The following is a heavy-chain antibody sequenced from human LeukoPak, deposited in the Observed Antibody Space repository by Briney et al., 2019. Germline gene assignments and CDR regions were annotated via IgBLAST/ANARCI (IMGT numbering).Heavy chain of an antibody. CDR3: ARLYLPATRFDY. CDR2: IIPIFGTA. J-gene: IGHJ4*02. Sequence: GYTFXXYAISWVRQAPGQGLEWMGGIIPIFGTANYAQKFQGRVTITADKSTSTAYMELSSLRSEDTAVYYCARLYLPATRFDYWGQGTLVTVSS. D-gene: IGHD5-24*01. CDR1: GYTFXXYA. V-gene: IGHV1-69*06.